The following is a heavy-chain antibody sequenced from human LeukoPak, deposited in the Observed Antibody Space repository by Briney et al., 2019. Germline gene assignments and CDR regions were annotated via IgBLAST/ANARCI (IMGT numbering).Heavy chain of an antibody. CDR3: AIKKADYYDSSGFGEYFQH. CDR2: INPSGGST. CDR1: GYTFTSYY. J-gene: IGHJ1*01. V-gene: IGHV1-46*01. D-gene: IGHD3-22*01. Sequence: GASVKVSCKASGYTFTSYYMHWVRQAPGQGREWMGIINPSGGSTSYAQKFQGRVTMTRDTSISTAYMELSRLRSDDTAVYYCAIKKADYYDSSGFGEYFQHWGQGTLVTVPS.